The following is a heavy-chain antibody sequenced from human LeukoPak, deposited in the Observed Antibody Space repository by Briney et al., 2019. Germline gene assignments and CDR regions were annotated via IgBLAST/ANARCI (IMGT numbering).Heavy chain of an antibody. J-gene: IGHJ2*01. CDR3: ARCRADYIYGSTYWYFDL. CDR2: IYYSGST. Sequence: PSETLSLTCAVSGGSINYYYWSWIRQPPGKGLEWIGYIYYSGSTNYNPSLKSRVTISVDTSKNQFSLKLSSVTAADTAVYYCARCRADYIYGSTYWYFDLWGRGTLVTVSS. D-gene: IGHD3-16*01. CDR1: GGSINYYY. V-gene: IGHV4-59*12.